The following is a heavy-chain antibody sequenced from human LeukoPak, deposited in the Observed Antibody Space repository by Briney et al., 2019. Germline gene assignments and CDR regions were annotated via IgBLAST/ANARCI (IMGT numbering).Heavy chain of an antibody. CDR2: IPSDGGQK. D-gene: IGHD3-9*01. Sequence: GGSLRLSCAASGFTFSSYTMHWVRQTPGKGLEWVAVIPSDGGQKYYTDSVKGRFTISRDNSKNTLYLQMNSLRVEDTAVYYCAREGLGYDILTGYYRDAFDIWGQGTMVTVSS. CDR3: AREGLGYDILTGYYRDAFDI. V-gene: IGHV3-30*04. J-gene: IGHJ3*02. CDR1: GFTFSSYT.